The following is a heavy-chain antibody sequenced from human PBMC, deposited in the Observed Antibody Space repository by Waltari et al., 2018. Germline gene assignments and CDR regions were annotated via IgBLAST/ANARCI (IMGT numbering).Heavy chain of an antibody. CDR2: IYSCGSI. CDR3: ARERPVVYYGMDV. J-gene: IGHJ6*02. D-gene: IGHD2-2*01. CDR1: RFSVSSIY. V-gene: IGHV3-53*01. Sequence: EVQLVESGGGLIQPGESLRLSWAASRFSVSSIYMSWVRQVPGKGLELVSVIYSCGSIYYADSVKGRFSISRDNSKNTLYLQMNSLRDEDSAIYYCARERPVVYYGMDVWGRGTTVTVSS.